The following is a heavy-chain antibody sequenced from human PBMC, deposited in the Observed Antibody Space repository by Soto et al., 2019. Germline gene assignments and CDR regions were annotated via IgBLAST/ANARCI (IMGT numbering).Heavy chain of an antibody. V-gene: IGHV3-23*01. CDR3: AKSYSSNWYDYFDY. D-gene: IGHD6-13*01. J-gene: IGHJ4*02. CDR2: ISGSGGNT. Sequence: PGGSLRLSCAASGFTFGTYAMSWVRQAPGKGLEWISAISGSGGNTYYADSVKGRFTISRDTSKNTLYLQMNSLRAEDTALYYCAKSYSSNWYDYFDYWGQGTLVTVSS. CDR1: GFTFGTYA.